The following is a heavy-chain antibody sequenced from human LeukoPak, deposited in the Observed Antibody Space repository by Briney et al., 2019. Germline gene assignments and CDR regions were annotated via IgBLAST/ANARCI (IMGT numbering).Heavy chain of an antibody. CDR1: GFTFSDYW. CDR2: IRGDASEK. Sequence: GGPLRLSCAASGFTFSDYWLSWVRQAPGKGLEWVANIRGDASEKSYADSVKGRFTISRDNSKNTLYLQMNSLRAEDTALYFCARVISTTYKYMDVWGQGTPVTVSS. CDR3: ARVISTTYKYMDV. D-gene: IGHD2-2*01. V-gene: IGHV3-7*04. J-gene: IGHJ6*02.